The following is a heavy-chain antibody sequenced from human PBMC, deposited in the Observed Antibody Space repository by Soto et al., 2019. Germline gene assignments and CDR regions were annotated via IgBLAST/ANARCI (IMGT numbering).Heavy chain of an antibody. Sequence: QVQLQESGPGLVKPSETLSLTCTVSGGSISSYYWSWIRQPPGKGLEWIGYIYYSGRTNYNPSLKGRVTISVDTSKNQFSLKLSSVTAADTAVYYCARASNSGYAAWFDPWGQGTLVTVSS. D-gene: IGHD5-12*01. CDR1: GGSISSYY. CDR3: ARASNSGYAAWFDP. CDR2: IYYSGRT. V-gene: IGHV4-59*08. J-gene: IGHJ5*02.